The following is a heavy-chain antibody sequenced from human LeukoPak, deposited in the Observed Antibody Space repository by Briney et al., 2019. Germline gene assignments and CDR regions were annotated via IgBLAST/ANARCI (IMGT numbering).Heavy chain of an antibody. J-gene: IGHJ4*02. CDR2: IWSDGSNK. Sequence: GRSLRLSCAASGFIFTSYAMHWARQAPGKGLEWVAAIWSDGSNKYYTDSVKGRFTISRDNSKNTLYLQMNSLRAEDTAIYYCSKDRTTSGGAEGYWGQGTLVTVSA. CDR1: GFIFTSYA. CDR3: SKDRTTSGGAEGY. V-gene: IGHV3-33*06. D-gene: IGHD3-10*01.